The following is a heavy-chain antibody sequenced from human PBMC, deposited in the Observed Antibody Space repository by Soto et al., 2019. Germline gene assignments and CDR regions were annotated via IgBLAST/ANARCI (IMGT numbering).Heavy chain of an antibody. CDR3: ASRRSRVGAFDI. Sequence: PSETLSLTCTVSGGSISSYYWSWIRQPPGEGLEWIGYIYYSGSTNYNPSLKSRVTISVDTPKNQFSLKLSSVTAADTAVYYCASRRSRVGAFDIWGQGTMVTVSS. V-gene: IGHV4-59*01. CDR2: IYYSGST. CDR1: GGSISSYY. D-gene: IGHD3-10*01. J-gene: IGHJ3*02.